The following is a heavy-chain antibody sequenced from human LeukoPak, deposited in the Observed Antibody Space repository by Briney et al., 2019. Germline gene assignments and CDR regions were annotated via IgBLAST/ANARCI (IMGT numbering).Heavy chain of an antibody. CDR2: ISGSGGST. V-gene: IGHV3-23*01. D-gene: IGHD6-13*01. CDR1: GFTFSSYA. Sequence: GGSLRLSCAASGFTFSSYAMSWVRQAPGKGLEWVSAISGSGGSTYYADSVKGRFTISRDNSKNTLYLQVNSLRAEDTAVYYCVKGTGRNSSIAASGTWGQGTLVTVSS. CDR3: VKGTGRNSSIAASGT. J-gene: IGHJ4*02.